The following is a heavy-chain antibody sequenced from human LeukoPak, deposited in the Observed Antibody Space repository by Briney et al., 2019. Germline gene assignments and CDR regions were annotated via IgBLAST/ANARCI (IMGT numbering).Heavy chain of an antibody. CDR3: AKKAGYSSGCFDY. V-gene: IGHV3-30*02. J-gene: IGHJ4*02. Sequence: PGGSLRLSCAASGFTFSSYGMHWVRQAPGKGLEWVAFIRYDGSNKYYADSVKGRFTISRDNSKNTLYLQMNSLRAEDTAVYYCAKKAGYSSGCFDYWGQGTLVTVSS. CDR1: GFTFSSYG. CDR2: IRYDGSNK. D-gene: IGHD6-19*01.